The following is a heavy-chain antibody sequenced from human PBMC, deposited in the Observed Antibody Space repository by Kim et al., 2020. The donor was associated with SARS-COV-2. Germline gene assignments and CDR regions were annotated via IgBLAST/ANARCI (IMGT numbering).Heavy chain of an antibody. V-gene: IGHV4-34*01. Sequence: SETLSLTCSVYGASFRNYYSSWFRQPPGKGLEWIGEIHPSGSTSYNPSLQSRVTISIDSSKDDLSLKLTSVTAAVTAVYFCAWGQDRAKAAYWGQGALVT. D-gene: IGHD5-18*01. CDR3: AWGQDRAKAAY. CDR2: IHPSGST. J-gene: IGHJ4*02. CDR1: GASFRNYY.